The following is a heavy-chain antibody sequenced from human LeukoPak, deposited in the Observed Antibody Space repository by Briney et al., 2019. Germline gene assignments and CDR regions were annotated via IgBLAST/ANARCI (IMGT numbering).Heavy chain of an antibody. D-gene: IGHD5-12*01. CDR1: GFTFSSYS. J-gene: IGHJ3*02. Sequence: GRCLRLSCAASGFTFSSYSMNWVRQAPGKGLEWVSSISSSSSYIYYADSVKGRFTISRDNAKNSLYLQMNSLRAEDTAVYYCASPNIVATIIGAFDIWGQGTMVTVSS. CDR2: ISSSSSYI. CDR3: ASPNIVATIIGAFDI. V-gene: IGHV3-21*01.